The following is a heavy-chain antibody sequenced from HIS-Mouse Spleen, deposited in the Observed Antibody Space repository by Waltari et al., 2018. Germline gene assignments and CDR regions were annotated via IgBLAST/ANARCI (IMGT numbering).Heavy chain of an antibody. J-gene: IGHJ5*02. CDR1: GGPIRSGGYY. D-gene: IGHD3-3*01. CDR2: IYYSGST. Sequence: QVQLQESGPGLVKPSQTLSLTCTVSGGPIRSGGYYWSWTRPPPGKGLEWIWYIYYSGSTYYNPSLKSRVTISVDTSKNQFSLKLSSVTAADTAVYYCARSPYYDFWSGYSDNWFDPWGQGTLVTVSS. V-gene: IGHV4-31*03. CDR3: ARSPYYDFWSGYSDNWFDP.